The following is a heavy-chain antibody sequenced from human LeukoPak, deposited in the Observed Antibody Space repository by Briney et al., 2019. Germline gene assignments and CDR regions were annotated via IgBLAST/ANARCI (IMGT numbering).Heavy chain of an antibody. CDR3: ARRPIAAASNWYFDL. CDR1: GGSFSGYY. D-gene: IGHD6-13*01. V-gene: IGHV4-34*01. CDR2: INHSGST. J-gene: IGHJ2*01. Sequence: SETLSLTCAVYGGSFSGYYWSWIRQPPGKGLEWIGEINHSGSTNYNPSLKSRVTISVDTSNNQFSLKLSSVTAADTAVYYCARRPIAAASNWYFDLWGRGTLVTVSS.